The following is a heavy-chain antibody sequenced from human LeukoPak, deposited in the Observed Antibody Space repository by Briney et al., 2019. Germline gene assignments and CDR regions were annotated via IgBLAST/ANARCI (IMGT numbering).Heavy chain of an antibody. D-gene: IGHD2-2*01. CDR1: GGSISSYY. CDR3: ASFTSAAANNWFDP. J-gene: IGHJ5*02. CDR2: IYYSGST. Sequence: SETLSLTCTVSGGSISSYYWSWIRQPPGKGLEWIGYIYYSGSTNYNPSLKSRVTISIDTSKKQFSLKLRSVTAADTAVYFCASFTSAAANNWFDPWGQGTLVTVSS. V-gene: IGHV4-59*01.